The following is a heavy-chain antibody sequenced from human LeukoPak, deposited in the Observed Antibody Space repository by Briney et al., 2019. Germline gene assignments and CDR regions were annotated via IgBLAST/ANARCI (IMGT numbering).Heavy chain of an antibody. J-gene: IGHJ6*03. CDR1: GGSFSGYY. Sequence: PSETLSLTCAVYGGSFSGYYWSWIRQPPGKGLEWIGEINHSGSTNYNPSLKSRVTISVDTSKNQFSLKLSSVTAADTAVYYCARGGGYCSSTSCLYYYYYYMDVWGKGTTVTVSS. D-gene: IGHD2-2*01. CDR2: INHSGST. CDR3: ARGGGYCSSTSCLYYYYYYMDV. V-gene: IGHV4-34*01.